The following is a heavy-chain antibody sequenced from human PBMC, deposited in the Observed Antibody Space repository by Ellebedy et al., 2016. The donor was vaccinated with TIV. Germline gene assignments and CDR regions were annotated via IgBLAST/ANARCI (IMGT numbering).Heavy chain of an antibody. Sequence: SETLSLXXTVSGGSISSGGYYWSWIRQHPGKGLEWIGYIYYSGSTYYNPSLKSRVTISVDTSKNQFSLKLSSVTAADTAVYYCARDCSSTSCYAGRGDAFDIWGQGTMVTVSS. V-gene: IGHV4-31*03. CDR3: ARDCSSTSCYAGRGDAFDI. J-gene: IGHJ3*02. CDR2: IYYSGST. D-gene: IGHD2-2*01. CDR1: GGSISSGGYY.